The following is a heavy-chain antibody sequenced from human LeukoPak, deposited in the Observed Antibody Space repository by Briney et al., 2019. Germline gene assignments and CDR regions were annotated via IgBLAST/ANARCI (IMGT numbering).Heavy chain of an antibody. Sequence: GGSLRLSCAASGFTFDDYAMHWVRQAPGKGLEWVSGISWNSGSIGYADTVKGRFTISRDNAKNSLYLQMNSLRAEDTALYYCAKDIGYCSGGSCYYYYYGMDVWGQGTTVTVSS. D-gene: IGHD2-15*01. CDR3: AKDIGYCSGGSCYYYYYGMDV. J-gene: IGHJ6*02. V-gene: IGHV3-9*01. CDR2: ISWNSGSI. CDR1: GFTFDDYA.